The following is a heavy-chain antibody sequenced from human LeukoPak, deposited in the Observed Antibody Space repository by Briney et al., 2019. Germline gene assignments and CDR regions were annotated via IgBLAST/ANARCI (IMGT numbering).Heavy chain of an antibody. CDR3: AKDLLEYQDYYFDY. D-gene: IGHD2-2*01. Sequence: GGSLRLSCAASGFAFSTYAMSWVRQAPGKGLEWVSAISGSGGSTYYADSVKGRFTISRDNSKNTLYLQMNSLRAEDTAVYYCAKDLLEYQDYYFDYWGQGTLVTVSS. V-gene: IGHV3-23*01. J-gene: IGHJ4*02. CDR2: ISGSGGST. CDR1: GFAFSTYA.